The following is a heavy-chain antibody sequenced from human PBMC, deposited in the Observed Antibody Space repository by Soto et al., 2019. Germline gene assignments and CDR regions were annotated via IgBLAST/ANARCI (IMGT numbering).Heavy chain of an antibody. CDR3: ARGPGGPDGPGDY. CDR2: INAGNGNT. J-gene: IGHJ4*02. Sequence: QVQLVQSGAEAKKPGASVKVSCKASGYTFTSYAMHWVRQAPGQRLEWMGWINAGNGNTKYSQKFQGRVTITRDTSASTAYMELSSLRTEDTAVYYCARGPGGPDGPGDYWGQGTLVTVSS. D-gene: IGHD2-15*01. CDR1: GYTFTSYA. V-gene: IGHV1-3*01.